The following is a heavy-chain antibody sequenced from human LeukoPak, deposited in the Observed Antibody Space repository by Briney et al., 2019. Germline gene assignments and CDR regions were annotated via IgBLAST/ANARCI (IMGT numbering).Heavy chain of an antibody. V-gene: IGHV3-66*01. Sequence: GRSLRLSCAASGFTVSSNYMSWVRQAPGKGLEWVSVIYSGGSTYYADSVKGRFTISRDNSKNTLYLQMNSLRAEDTAVYYCARVGVVVNAMRDAFDIWGQGTMVTVSS. D-gene: IGHD2-21*01. CDR2: IYSGGST. CDR1: GFTVSSNY. J-gene: IGHJ3*02. CDR3: ARVGVVVNAMRDAFDI.